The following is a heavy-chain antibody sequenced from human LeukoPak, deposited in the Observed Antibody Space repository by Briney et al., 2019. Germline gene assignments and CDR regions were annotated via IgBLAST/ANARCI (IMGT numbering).Heavy chain of an antibody. J-gene: IGHJ4*02. CDR2: INPSGGST. V-gene: IGHV1-46*01. D-gene: IGHD4-17*01. CDR3: ARAQYGDYSYDY. Sequence: GASVKVSCKASGYTFTSYYMHWVRQAPGQGLEWMGIINPSGGSTSYAQKFQGRVTMTRDTSTSTVYMELSSLRPEDTAVYYCARAQYGDYSYDYWDQGTLVTVSS. CDR1: GYTFTSYY.